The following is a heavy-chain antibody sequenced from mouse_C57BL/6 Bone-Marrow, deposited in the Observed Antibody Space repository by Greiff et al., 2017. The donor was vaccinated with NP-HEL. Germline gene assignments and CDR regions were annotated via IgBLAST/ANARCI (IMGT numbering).Heavy chain of an antibody. V-gene: IGHV6-6*01. J-gene: IGHJ4*01. Sequence: EVKVVESGGGLVQPGGSMKLSCAASGFTFSDAWMDWVRQSPEKGLEWVAEIRNKANNHATYYAESVKGRFTISRDDSKSSVYLQMNSLRAEDTGIYYCTRYITRGSSHYYAMDYWGQGTSVTVSS. CDR3: TRYITRGSSHYYAMDY. CDR2: IRNKANNHAT. D-gene: IGHD1-1*01. CDR1: GFTFSDAW.